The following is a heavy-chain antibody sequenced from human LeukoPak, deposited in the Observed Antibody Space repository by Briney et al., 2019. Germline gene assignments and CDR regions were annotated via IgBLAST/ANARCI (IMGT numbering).Heavy chain of an antibody. J-gene: IGHJ4*02. CDR3: ARGRYYFDY. V-gene: IGHV4-39*07. CDR1: GGSISSSSYY. Sequence: SETLSLTCSVSGGSISSSSYYWGWIRQPPGKGLEWIGSIYYSGSTYYNPSLKSRVTISVDTSKNQFSLKLSSVTAADTAVYYCARGRYYFDYWGQGTLVTVSS. CDR2: IYYSGST.